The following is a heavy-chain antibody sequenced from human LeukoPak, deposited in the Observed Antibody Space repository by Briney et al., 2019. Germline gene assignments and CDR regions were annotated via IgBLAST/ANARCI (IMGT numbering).Heavy chain of an antibody. CDR2: INHSGST. CDR3: ARHGSGYSYGYQPFDY. V-gene: IGHV4-34*01. J-gene: IGHJ4*02. CDR1: GGSFSGYY. Sequence: SETLSLTCAVYGGSFSGYYWSWIRQPPGKGLEWIGEINHSGSTNYNPSLKSRVTISVDTSKNQFSLKLSSVTAADTAVYYCARHGSGYSYGYQPFDYWGQGTLVTVSS. D-gene: IGHD5-18*01.